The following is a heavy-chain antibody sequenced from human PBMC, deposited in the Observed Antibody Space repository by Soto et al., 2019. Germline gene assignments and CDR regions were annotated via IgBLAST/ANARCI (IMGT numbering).Heavy chain of an antibody. J-gene: IGHJ6*02. CDR2: INPSGGST. V-gene: IGHV1-46*01. Sequence: SVKVSFKASGYTFTSYYMHSVRQAPGQGLEWMGIINPSGGSTSYAQNFQGRVTMTRDTSTSTVYMELSSLRSEDTAVYYCAREGEGILRFLEWSRPAHGMDVWGQGTTVTVSS. CDR1: GYTFTSYY. CDR3: AREGEGILRFLEWSRPAHGMDV. D-gene: IGHD3-3*01.